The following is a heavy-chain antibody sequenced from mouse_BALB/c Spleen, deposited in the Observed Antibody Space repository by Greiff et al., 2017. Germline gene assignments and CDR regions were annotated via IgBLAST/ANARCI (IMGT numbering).Heavy chain of an antibody. V-gene: IGHV9-1*02. CDR1: GYTFTNYG. J-gene: IGHJ4*01. Sequence: VESGPELKKPGETVKISCKASGYTFTNYGMNWVKQAPGKGLKWMGWINTYTGEPTYADDFKGRFAFSLETSASTAYLQINNLKNEDMATYFCASPYGNYVDAMDYWGQGTSVTVSS. CDR2: INTYTGEP. D-gene: IGHD2-1*01. CDR3: ASPYGNYVDAMDY.